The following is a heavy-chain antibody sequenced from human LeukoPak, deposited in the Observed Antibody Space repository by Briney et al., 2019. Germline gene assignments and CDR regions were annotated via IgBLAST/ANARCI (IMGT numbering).Heavy chain of an antibody. CDR3: ARVSYYYDNSGSYYYFDY. D-gene: IGHD3-22*01. CDR2: IYYSGST. Sequence: PSETLSLTCTVSGGSISSYYWSWIRQPPGEGLEWIGYIYYSGSTNYSPSLKSRVTISVDTSKNQFSLKLSSVTAADTAVYYCARVSYYYDNSGSYYYFDYWGQGTLVTVSS. J-gene: IGHJ4*02. CDR1: GGSISSYY. V-gene: IGHV4-59*12.